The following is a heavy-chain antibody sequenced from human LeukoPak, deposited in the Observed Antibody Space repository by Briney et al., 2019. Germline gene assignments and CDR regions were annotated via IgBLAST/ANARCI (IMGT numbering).Heavy chain of an antibody. V-gene: IGHV3-23*01. Sequence: GGSLRLSCAASGFTFSSYAMSWVRQAPGKGLEWVSAISGSGGSTYYADSEKGRFTISRDNSKNTLYLQMNSLRAEDTAVYYCAKGLLLTGYLLDYWGQGTLVTVSS. CDR3: AKGLLLTGYLLDY. D-gene: IGHD3-9*01. CDR2: ISGSGGST. J-gene: IGHJ4*02. CDR1: GFTFSSYA.